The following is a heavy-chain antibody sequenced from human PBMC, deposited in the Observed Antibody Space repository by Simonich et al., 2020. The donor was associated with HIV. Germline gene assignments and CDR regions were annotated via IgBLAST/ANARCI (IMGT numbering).Heavy chain of an antibody. CDR3: VRRPIRGYYEGSGYGDY. Sequence: QVQLQQWGAGLLKPSETLSLTCAVYGGSFSSYYWNWIRQPPGKGLEWIVGINHSGSTNYNPSLNSRFTISVDTSKNKFSQKLNALTAADTAVYYCVRRPIRGYYEGSGYGDYWGQGTLVTVSS. CDR1: GGSFSSYY. D-gene: IGHD3-22*01. J-gene: IGHJ4*02. CDR2: INHSGST. V-gene: IGHV4-34*01.